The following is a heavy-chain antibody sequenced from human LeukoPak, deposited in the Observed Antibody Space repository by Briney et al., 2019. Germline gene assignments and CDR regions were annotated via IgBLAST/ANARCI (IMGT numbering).Heavy chain of an antibody. V-gene: IGHV3-21*01. CDR1: GFTFSNYA. Sequence: GGSLRLSCAASGFTFSNYAMIWVRQAPGKGLEWVSSISSTGSYIYYADSVKGRFTISRDNTKNSLYVQMNTLRAEDTAVYYCARGGIAVAVFAFGIWGQGGMVTVSS. CDR2: ISSTGSYI. J-gene: IGHJ3*02. CDR3: ARGGIAVAVFAFGI. D-gene: IGHD6-19*01.